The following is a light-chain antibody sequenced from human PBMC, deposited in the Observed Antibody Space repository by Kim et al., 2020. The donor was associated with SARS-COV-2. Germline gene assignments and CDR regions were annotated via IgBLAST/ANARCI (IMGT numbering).Light chain of an antibody. Sequence: LSRPGTARDVGSFTLVPRYHHHPGKAPKVIIYEVTKRPSGVSDRFSGSKSGNTASLTISGLQADDEADYYCVLSTTNTVLFGGGTQLTVL. CDR1: ARDVGSFTL. J-gene: IGLJ2*01. V-gene: IGLV2-14*02. CDR2: EVT. CDR3: VLSTTNTVL.